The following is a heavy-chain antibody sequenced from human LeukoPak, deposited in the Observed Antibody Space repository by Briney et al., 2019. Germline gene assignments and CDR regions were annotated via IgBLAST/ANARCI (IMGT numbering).Heavy chain of an antibody. CDR2: IYYSGST. J-gene: IGHJ4*02. CDR1: GGSISSSSYY. Sequence: SETLSLTCTVSGGSISSSSYYWGWIRQPPGKGLEWIGSIYYSGSTYYNPSLKSRITISVDTSKNQFSLKLSSVTAADTAVYYCERASPHGFSDYWGQGTLVTVSS. V-gene: IGHV4-39*07. CDR3: ERASPHGFSDY. D-gene: IGHD3/OR15-3a*01.